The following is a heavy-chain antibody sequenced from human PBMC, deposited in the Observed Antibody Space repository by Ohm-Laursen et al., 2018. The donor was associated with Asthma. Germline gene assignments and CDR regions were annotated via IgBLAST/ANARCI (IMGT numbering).Heavy chain of an antibody. J-gene: IGHJ4*02. CDR3: ARASVTTLYYYFDY. Sequence: SQTLSLTCTVSGGSISSYYWSWIRQPPGKGLEWIGYIYYSGSTNYNPSLKSRVTISVDTSKNQFSLKLSSVTAADTAVYYCARASVTTLYYYFDYWGQGTLVTVSS. D-gene: IGHD4-17*01. CDR2: IYYSGST. V-gene: IGHV4-59*01. CDR1: GGSISSYY.